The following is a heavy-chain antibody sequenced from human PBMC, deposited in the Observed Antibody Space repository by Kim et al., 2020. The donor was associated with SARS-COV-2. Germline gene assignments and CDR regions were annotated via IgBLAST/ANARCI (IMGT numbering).Heavy chain of an antibody. CDR3: ARVRRGFDY. CDR2: GST. Sequence: GSTYYNPSLKSRVTISVDTSKNQFSLKLSSVTAADTAVYYCARVRRGFDYWGQGTLVTVSS. J-gene: IGHJ4*02. V-gene: IGHV4-31*02.